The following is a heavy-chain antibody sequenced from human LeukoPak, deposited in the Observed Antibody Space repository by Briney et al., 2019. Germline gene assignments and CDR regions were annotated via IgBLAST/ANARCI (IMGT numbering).Heavy chain of an antibody. Sequence: GGSLRLSCAASGFAFSSYAMHWVRQAPGKGLEWVAVISYDGSNKYYADSVKGRFTISRDNSKNTLYLQMNSPRAEDTAVYYCARGWSGYYSSFDYWGQGALVTVSS. CDR3: ARGWSGYYSSFDY. J-gene: IGHJ4*02. D-gene: IGHD3-3*01. CDR1: GFAFSSYA. V-gene: IGHV3-30-3*01. CDR2: ISYDGSNK.